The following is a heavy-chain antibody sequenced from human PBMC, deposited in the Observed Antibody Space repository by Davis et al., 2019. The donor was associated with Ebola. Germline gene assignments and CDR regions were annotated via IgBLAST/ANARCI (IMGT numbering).Heavy chain of an antibody. D-gene: IGHD2-21*02. Sequence: AASVKVSCKASGYTFTGYYMHWVRQAPGQGLEWMGRINPNSGGTNYAQKFQGRVAITADESTSTAYMELNSLKSEDTAVYYCAVDCGGGCSQPHDYEIWGQGTMVTVSS. CDR3: AVDCGGGCSQPHDYEI. CDR2: INPNSGGT. CDR1: GYTFTGYY. J-gene: IGHJ3*02. V-gene: IGHV1-2*06.